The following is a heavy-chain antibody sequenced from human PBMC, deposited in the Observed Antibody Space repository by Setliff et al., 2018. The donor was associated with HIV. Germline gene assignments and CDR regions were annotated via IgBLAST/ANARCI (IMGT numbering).Heavy chain of an antibody. CDR1: SDSISSSY. D-gene: IGHD6-19*01. J-gene: IGHJ4*02. CDR2: VHHSGST. Sequence: SETLSLTCTVSSDSISSSYWTWIRQPPGQGLEWIGYVHHSGSTKYNASLRSRVTMSVDTSKNQFSLTLSSVTAADTAVYYCARAGSDWYNVRPYYFDLWGQGTPVTVSS. V-gene: IGHV4-59*08. CDR3: ARAGSDWYNVRPYYFDL.